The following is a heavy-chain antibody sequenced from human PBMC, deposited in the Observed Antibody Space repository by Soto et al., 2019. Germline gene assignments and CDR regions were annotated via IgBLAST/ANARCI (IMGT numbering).Heavy chain of an antibody. D-gene: IGHD3-22*01. J-gene: IGHJ6*02. CDR1: GYTFTSYD. CDR3: ASRSGYDSSGYYYFYYYGMDV. V-gene: IGHV1-8*01. Sequence: QVQLVQSGAEVKKPGASVKVSCKASGYTFTSYDINWVRQATGQGLEWMGWMNPNSGNTGYAQKFQGRVTMTRNTSVSTAYMGLSSLRSEDTAVYYCASRSGYDSSGYYYFYYYGMDVWGQGTTVTVSS. CDR2: MNPNSGNT.